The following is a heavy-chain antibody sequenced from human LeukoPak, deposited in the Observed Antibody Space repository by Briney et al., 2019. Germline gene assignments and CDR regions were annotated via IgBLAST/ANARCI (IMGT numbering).Heavy chain of an antibody. J-gene: IGHJ6*02. CDR2: FSSGSSTI. CDR1: MDPLYGYL. Sequence: VGALTLSCAPSMDPLYGYLKSCVPHSLGKGLGCGLYFSSGSSTIYYADSVKGRFTISRDNSKNTLYLQMSSLRGEDTAVYYCARDGACAVYSGGDCWGQGTTVTVSS. V-gene: IGHV3-48*01. CDR3: ARDGACAVYSGGDC. D-gene: IGHD2-21*02.